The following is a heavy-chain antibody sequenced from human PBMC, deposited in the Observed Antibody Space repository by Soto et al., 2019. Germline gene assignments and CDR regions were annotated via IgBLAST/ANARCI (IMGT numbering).Heavy chain of an antibody. J-gene: IGHJ4*02. V-gene: IGHV4-4*07. CDR1: GGAISSYY. Sequence: PSETLSLTCTDSGGAISSYYWSWIRQPAGKGLEWIGRIYTSGSTNYNPSLKSRVTMSVDTSKNQFSLKLSSVTAADTAVYYCARVGYSYGYAYWGQGTLVTVSS. CDR2: IYTSGST. D-gene: IGHD5-18*01. CDR3: ARVGYSYGYAY.